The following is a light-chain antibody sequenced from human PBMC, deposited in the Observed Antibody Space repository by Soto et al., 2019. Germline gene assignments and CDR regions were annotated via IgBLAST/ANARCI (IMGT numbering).Light chain of an antibody. Sequence: DIVMTQSPDSLAVSLGERATINCKSSQSVLSTSNNKNYLAWYQQKPGQPPKLIIYWASTRESGVPDRFSGSGSGTDFTLTISSLQAEDVAVYSCQQYYSTPYTFGQGTKLEIK. CDR1: QSVLSTSNNKNY. CDR3: QQYYSTPYT. V-gene: IGKV4-1*01. J-gene: IGKJ2*01. CDR2: WAS.